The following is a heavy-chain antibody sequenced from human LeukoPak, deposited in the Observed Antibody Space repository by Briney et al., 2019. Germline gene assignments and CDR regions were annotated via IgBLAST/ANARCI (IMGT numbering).Heavy chain of an antibody. CDR3: ARDSVWFGELLN. D-gene: IGHD3-10*01. CDR2: IGTSVNAI. CDR1: GFIFSGFD. V-gene: IGHV3-48*03. J-gene: IGHJ4*02. Sequence: GGSLRPSCAASGFIFSGFDMNWVRQAPGKGLEWIAHIGTSVNAIYYADSVKGRFTISRDNARNSLYLQMDSLRVEDTAVYYCARDSVWFGELLNWGQGALVTVSS.